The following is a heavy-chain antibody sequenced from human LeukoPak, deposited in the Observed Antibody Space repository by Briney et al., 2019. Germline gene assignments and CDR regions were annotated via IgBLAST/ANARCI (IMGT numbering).Heavy chain of an antibody. V-gene: IGHV4-30-2*01. CDR2: IYHSGST. Sequence: SETLSLTCTVSGGSISSGGYSWSWIRQPPGKGLEWIGYIYHSGSTYYNPSLKSRVTISVDRSKNQFSLKLSSVTAADTAVYYCARGGYDSSFDYWGQGTLVTVSS. CDR3: ARGGYDSSFDY. CDR1: GGSISSGGYS. J-gene: IGHJ4*02. D-gene: IGHD3-22*01.